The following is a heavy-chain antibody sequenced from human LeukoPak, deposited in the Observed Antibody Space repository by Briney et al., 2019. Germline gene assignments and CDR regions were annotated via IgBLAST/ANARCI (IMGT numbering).Heavy chain of an antibody. D-gene: IGHD2-8*01. CDR2: IYNSGST. CDR1: GGSISSGGYY. Sequence: SQTLSLTCTVSGGSISSGGYYWNWIRQHPGKGLEWIGYIYNSGSTYYNPSLKSRSTISVDTPKNQFSLKLSSVTAADTAVYYCARGYCTNGVCSSDYFDYWGQGTLVTVSS. J-gene: IGHJ4*02. V-gene: IGHV4-31*03. CDR3: ARGYCTNGVCSSDYFDY.